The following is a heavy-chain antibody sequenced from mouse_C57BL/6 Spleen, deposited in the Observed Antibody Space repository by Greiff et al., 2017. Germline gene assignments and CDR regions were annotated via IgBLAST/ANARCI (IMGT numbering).Heavy chain of an antibody. J-gene: IGHJ4*01. D-gene: IGHD1-1*01. CDR2: IYPGSGST. CDR1: GYTFTSYW. V-gene: IGHV1-55*01. Sequence: QVQLQQPGAELVKPGASVKMSCKASGYTFTSYWLTWVKQRPGQGLEWIGDIYPGSGSTNYNEKFKSKATLTVDTSSSTAYMQLSSLTSEDSAVYYCARRGFITTVVATSRYAMDYWGQGTSVTVSS. CDR3: ARRGFITTVVATSRYAMDY.